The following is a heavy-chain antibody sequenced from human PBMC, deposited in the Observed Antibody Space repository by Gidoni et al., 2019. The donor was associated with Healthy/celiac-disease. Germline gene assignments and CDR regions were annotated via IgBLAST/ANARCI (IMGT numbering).Heavy chain of an antibody. J-gene: IGHJ6*02. CDR2: INPNSGGT. Sequence: QVQLVQSGAEVKKPGASVKVSCKASGYTFTGYYMHWVRQAPGQGLEWMGWINPNSGGTNYAQKFQGWVTMTRDTSISTAYMELSRLRSDDTAVYYCARGDIVVVPAAMDQQYGMDVWGQGTTVTVSS. CDR3: ARGDIVVVPAAMDQQYGMDV. V-gene: IGHV1-2*04. CDR1: GYTFTGYY. D-gene: IGHD2-2*01.